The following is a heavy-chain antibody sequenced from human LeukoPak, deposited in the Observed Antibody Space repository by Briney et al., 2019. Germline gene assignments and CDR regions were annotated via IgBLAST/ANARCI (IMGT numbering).Heavy chain of an antibody. D-gene: IGHD6-19*01. CDR2: IWYDGSQK. CDR1: GFTFSSYG. Sequence: PGGSLRLSCAASGFTFSSYGMHWVRQAPGKGLEWVAVIWYDGSQKNYGDSVKGRFTISRDNSKNTLYLEMNSLRAEDTAVYYCAKAVAGTGGWFDPWGQGTLVTVSS. CDR3: AKAVAGTGGWFDP. V-gene: IGHV3-33*03. J-gene: IGHJ5*02.